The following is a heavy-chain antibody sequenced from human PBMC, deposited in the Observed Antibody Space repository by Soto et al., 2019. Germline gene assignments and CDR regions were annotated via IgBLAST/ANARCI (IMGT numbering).Heavy chain of an antibody. D-gene: IGHD6-19*01. CDR2: IGTAGDT. V-gene: IGHV3-13*04. J-gene: IGHJ6*02. CDR1: GFTFSSYD. Sequence: EVQLVESGGGLVQPGGSLRLSCAASGFTFSSYDMHWVRQATGKGLEWVSAIGTAGDTYYPGSVKDRFTISRENAKNSLYLQMNSLRAGDTAVYYCARAYSSDASSGMDVWGQGTTVTVSS. CDR3: ARAYSSDASSGMDV.